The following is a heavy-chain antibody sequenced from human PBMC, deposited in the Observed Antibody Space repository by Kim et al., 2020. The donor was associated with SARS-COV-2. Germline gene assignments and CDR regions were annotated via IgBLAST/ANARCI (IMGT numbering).Heavy chain of an antibody. CDR1: GGSISSSSYY. D-gene: IGHD3-9*01. J-gene: IGHJ3*02. V-gene: IGHV4-39*01. CDR3: ASLSQGPDYYDILTGYSPQCAFDI. CDR2: IYYSGST. Sequence: SETLSLTCTVSGGSISSSSYYWGWIRQPPGKGLEWIGSIYYSGSTYYNPSLKSRVTISVDTSKNQFSLKLSSVTAADTAVYYCASLSQGPDYYDILTGYSPQCAFDIWGQGTMVTVSS.